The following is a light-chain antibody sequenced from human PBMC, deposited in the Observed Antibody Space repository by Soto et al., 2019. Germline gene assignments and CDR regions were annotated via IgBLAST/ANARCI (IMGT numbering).Light chain of an antibody. J-gene: IGKJ2*01. V-gene: IGKV3-20*01. CDR3: QQYGSSVFT. CDR1: QTVTTNY. CDR2: GAS. Sequence: ETVLTQSPGTLSLSPGETATLSCRASQTVTTNYLAWYQQKPDQAPRLLIYGASSRATGIPDRFSGSGSGTDFTLTISRLEPEDFAVYYCQQYGSSVFTFGQGTKLDMK.